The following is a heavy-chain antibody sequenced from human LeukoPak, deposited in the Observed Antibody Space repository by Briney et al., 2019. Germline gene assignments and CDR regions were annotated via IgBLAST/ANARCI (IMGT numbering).Heavy chain of an antibody. D-gene: IGHD3-16*01. J-gene: IGHJ4*02. Sequence: GGSLRLSCAASGFTFSSYGMNWVRQAPGKGLEWGSAIIGSGDATYYSDSVKGRFTISRDNSKNTLYLQMSSLRAEDTAVYYCAKRMITFGGLKGGFDYWGQGTLVTVSS. CDR2: IIGSGDAT. V-gene: IGHV3-23*01. CDR3: AKRMITFGGLKGGFDY. CDR1: GFTFSSYG.